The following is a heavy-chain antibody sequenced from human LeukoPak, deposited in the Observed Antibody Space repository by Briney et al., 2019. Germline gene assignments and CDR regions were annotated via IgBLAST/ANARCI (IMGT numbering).Heavy chain of an antibody. V-gene: IGHV3-23*01. CDR2: ISGSDGST. D-gene: IGHD5-18*01. CDR1: GFTFSSYA. J-gene: IGHJ4*02. Sequence: PGGSLRLSCAASGFTFSSYAMSWVRQAPGKGLEWVSAISGSDGSTYYADSVKGRFTISRDNAKNSLYLQMNSLRAEDTAVYYCARGQGGYSYGPTGGWGQGTLVTVSS. CDR3: ARGQGGYSYGPTGG.